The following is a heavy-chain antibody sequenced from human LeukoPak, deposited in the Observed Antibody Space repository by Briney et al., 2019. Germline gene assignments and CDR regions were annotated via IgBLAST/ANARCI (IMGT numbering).Heavy chain of an antibody. J-gene: IGHJ4*02. V-gene: IGHV3-7*02. D-gene: IGHD6-13*01. CDR3: ARARIAAPLLDY. CDR2: INQDGGEK. Sequence: GGSPRLSCAASGFTFNTYWMTWVRQAPGKGLEWVANINQDGGEKYYVDSVKGRFTISRDNAKNSLYLQMNSLRVEDTAIYFCARARIAAPLLDYWGQGTLVTVSS. CDR1: GFTFNTYW.